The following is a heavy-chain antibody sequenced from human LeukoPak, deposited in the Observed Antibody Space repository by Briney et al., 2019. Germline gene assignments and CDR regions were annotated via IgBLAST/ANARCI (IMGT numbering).Heavy chain of an antibody. CDR2: INWNSGSI. D-gene: IGHD3-22*01. J-gene: IGHJ4*02. CDR3: AKDIGSSGYYYPDY. Sequence: GGSLRLSCAPSGFTFDDYAMHWVRQAPGKGLEWVSGINWNSGSIGYADSVKGRFTISRDNAKNSLYLQMNSLRAEDTALYYCAKDIGSSGYYYPDYWGQGTLVTVSS. CDR1: GFTFDDYA. V-gene: IGHV3-9*01.